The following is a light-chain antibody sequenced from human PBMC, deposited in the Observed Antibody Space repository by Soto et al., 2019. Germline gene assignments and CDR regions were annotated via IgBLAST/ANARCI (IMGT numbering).Light chain of an antibody. V-gene: IGKV3-20*01. CDR1: QSVSSSS. CDR2: AAS. J-gene: IGKJ2*01. CDR3: QQFGSSSVT. Sequence: EIALTQSPGNLSLSPGERATLSCWASQSVSSSSLGWYQQKPGQAHRLLIYAASSRATGIPDRLSGSGSATDFTLTISRLEPEDFAVYYCQQFGSSSVTFGQGTKLEI.